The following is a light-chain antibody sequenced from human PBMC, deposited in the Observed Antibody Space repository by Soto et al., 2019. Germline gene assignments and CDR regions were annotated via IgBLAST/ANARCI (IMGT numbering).Light chain of an antibody. Sequence: QSDLTQPASVSGSPGQSITISCTGTSSDVGSYNLVSWYQQHPGKAPKLMIYEGSKRPSGVSNRFSGSKSGNTASLTISGLQAEDEADYYCCSYPGSSNYVFGTGTKVTVL. CDR2: EGS. J-gene: IGLJ1*01. CDR1: SSDVGSYNL. V-gene: IGLV2-23*01. CDR3: CSYPGSSNYV.